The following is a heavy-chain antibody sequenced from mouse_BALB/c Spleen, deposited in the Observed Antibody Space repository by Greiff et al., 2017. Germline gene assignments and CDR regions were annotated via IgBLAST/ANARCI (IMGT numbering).Heavy chain of an antibody. CDR2: INPSTGYT. CDR3: ARSYYGYDYAMDY. D-gene: IGHD2-9*01. Sequence: VQLQQSGAELVKPGASVKLSCTASGFNIKDTYMHWVKQRPGQGLEWIGYINPSTGYTEYNQKFKDKATLTADKSSSTAYMQLSSLTSEDSAVYYCARSYYGYDYAMDYWGQGTSVTVSS. CDR1: GFNIKDTY. V-gene: IGHV1S26*01. J-gene: IGHJ4*01.